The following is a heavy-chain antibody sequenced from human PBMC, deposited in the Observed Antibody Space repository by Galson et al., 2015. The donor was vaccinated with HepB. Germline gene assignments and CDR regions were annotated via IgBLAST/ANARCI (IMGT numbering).Heavy chain of an antibody. Sequence: SLRLSCAASGFTFSSYGMHWVRQAPGKGLEWVAVIWYDGSNKYYADSVKGRFTISRDNSKNTLYLQMNSLRAEDTAVYYCARGGTFWGSGYPYYFDYWGQGTLVTVSS. V-gene: IGHV3-33*01. D-gene: IGHD3-16*01. CDR1: GFTFSSYG. J-gene: IGHJ4*02. CDR3: ARGGTFWGSGYPYYFDY. CDR2: IWYDGSNK.